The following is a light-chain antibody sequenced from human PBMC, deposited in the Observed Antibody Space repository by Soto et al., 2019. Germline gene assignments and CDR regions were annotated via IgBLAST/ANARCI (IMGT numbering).Light chain of an antibody. Sequence: DIQMTQSPSTLSASVGDRVIITCRASQSISSWLAWYQQKPGKAPKLLIYKASNLESGVPSRFSGSGSGTEFSLTISCRQPDDFATYYCQQYSNYRIFTFGPGTKVDIK. CDR1: QSISSW. V-gene: IGKV1-5*03. CDR2: KAS. J-gene: IGKJ3*01. CDR3: QQYSNYRIFT.